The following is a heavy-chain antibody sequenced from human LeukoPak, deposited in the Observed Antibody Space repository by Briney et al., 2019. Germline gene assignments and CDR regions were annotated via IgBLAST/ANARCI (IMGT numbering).Heavy chain of an antibody. D-gene: IGHD6-13*01. J-gene: IGHJ5*02. CDR3: ARAWVSYNIAAAGIIAWFDP. CDR2: IYYSGST. Sequence: SETLSLPCTVSGYSISSGYYWGLIRQPPRKGLEWIWGIYYSGSTYYNPSLKSRVTISVDTSKNQFSLKLSSVTAADTAVYYCARAWVSYNIAAAGIIAWFDPWGQGTLVTVSS. CDR1: GYSISSGYY. V-gene: IGHV4-38-2*02.